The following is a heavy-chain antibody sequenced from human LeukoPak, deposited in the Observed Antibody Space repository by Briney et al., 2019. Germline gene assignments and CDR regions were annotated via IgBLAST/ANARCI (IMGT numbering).Heavy chain of an antibody. CDR2: MNPNSGNT. CDR1: GYTFTSYD. Sequence: GASVKVSCKASGYTFTSYDINWVRQATGQGLEWMGWMNPNSGNTGYAQKFQGRVTMTRDTSISTAYMELSRLRSDDTAVYYCARSRVAADFDYWGQGTLVTVSS. D-gene: IGHD6-13*01. CDR3: ARSRVAADFDY. J-gene: IGHJ4*02. V-gene: IGHV1-8*01.